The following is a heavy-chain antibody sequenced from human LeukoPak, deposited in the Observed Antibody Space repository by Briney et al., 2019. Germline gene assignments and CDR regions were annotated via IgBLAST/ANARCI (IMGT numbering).Heavy chain of an antibody. J-gene: IGHJ4*02. CDR3: ARGIAAAGTRGPFDY. CDR2: TSYDGSNK. V-gene: IGHV3-30-3*01. D-gene: IGHD6-13*01. CDR1: GFTFSSYA. Sequence: PGRSLRLSCAASGFTFSSYAMHWVRQAPGKGLEWVAVTSYDGSNKYYADSVKGRFTISRDNSKNTLYLQMNSLRAEDTAVYYCARGIAAAGTRGPFDYWGQGTLVTVSS.